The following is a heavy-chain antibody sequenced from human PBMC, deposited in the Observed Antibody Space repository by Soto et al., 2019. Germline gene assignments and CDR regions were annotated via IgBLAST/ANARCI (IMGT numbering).Heavy chain of an antibody. J-gene: IGHJ4*01. V-gene: IGHV2-70*13. CDR3: ARPRGGIYALYFDY. Sequence: GSGATLGNPARTLTLTCTFSGFSLSTVSMCVGWIRQTPGKALEWLALIDWEDDKFYRTSLKTRLTISKDTSKNQVVLTMTNMDPADTATFFSARPRGGIYALYFDY. CDR1: GFSLSTVSMC. CDR2: IDWEDDK. D-gene: IGHD3-16*01.